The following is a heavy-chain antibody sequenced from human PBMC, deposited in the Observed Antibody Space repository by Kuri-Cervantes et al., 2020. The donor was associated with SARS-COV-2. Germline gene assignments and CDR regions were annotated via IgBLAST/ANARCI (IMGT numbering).Heavy chain of an antibody. D-gene: IGHD3-22*01. CDR2: INPNSGGT. Sequence: ASVNVSCKASGYSFTGYYMHWVRQAPGQGLEWMGWINPNSGGTNYAQKFQGWVTMTRDTSISTVYMELSRLRSDDTAVYYCARSTHFRRLVVISQGGAFDIWGQGTMVTVSS. CDR3: ARSTHFRRLVVISQGGAFDI. J-gene: IGHJ3*02. V-gene: IGHV1-2*04. CDR1: GYSFTGYY.